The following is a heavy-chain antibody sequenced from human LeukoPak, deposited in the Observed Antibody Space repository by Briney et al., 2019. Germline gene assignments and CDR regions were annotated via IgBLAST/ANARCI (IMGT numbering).Heavy chain of an antibody. CDR3: TRVGYIDEGIDY. V-gene: IGHV3-7*04. CDR2: IKQDGSKK. D-gene: IGHD5-24*01. CDR1: GFPFSSYW. J-gene: IGHJ4*02. Sequence: GGSLRLSCEASGFPFSSYWMTWVRQAPGKGREWVANIKQDGSKKSYVDSVKSRFTISRDNAKNSLYLQMNSLRAEDTAIYYCTRVGYIDEGIDYWGQGTLVTVSS.